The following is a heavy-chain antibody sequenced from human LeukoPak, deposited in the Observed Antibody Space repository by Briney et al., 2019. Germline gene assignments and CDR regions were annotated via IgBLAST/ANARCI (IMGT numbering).Heavy chain of an antibody. CDR1: GGSISSYY. J-gene: IGHJ4*02. Sequence: SETLSLTCTVSGGSISSYYWSWIRQPPGKGLEWIGYIYYSGSTNYNPSLKSRVTISVDTSKNQFSLKLSSVTAADTAVYYRAQMVRGESIGDYWGQGTLVTVSS. V-gene: IGHV4-59*01. CDR3: AQMVRGESIGDY. D-gene: IGHD3-10*01. CDR2: IYYSGST.